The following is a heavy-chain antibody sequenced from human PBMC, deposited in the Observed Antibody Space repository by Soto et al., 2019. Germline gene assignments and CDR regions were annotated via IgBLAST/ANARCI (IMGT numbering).Heavy chain of an antibody. CDR3: AKTGLAASPTDAIAAAPNYFDY. CDR1: GFTFSSYT. CDR2: ISGSGGST. Sequence: GGSLRLSCAASGFTFSSYTMSWVRQAPGKGLEWVSAISGSGGSTYYADSVKGRFTISRANSKNTLYLQMNSLRAEDTAVYYCAKTGLAASPTDAIAAAPNYFDYWGQGTLVTVSS. J-gene: IGHJ4*02. D-gene: IGHD6-13*01. V-gene: IGHV3-23*01.